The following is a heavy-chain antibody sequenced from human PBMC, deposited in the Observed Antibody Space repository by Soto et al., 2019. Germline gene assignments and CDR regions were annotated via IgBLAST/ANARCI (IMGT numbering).Heavy chain of an antibody. J-gene: IGHJ6*02. D-gene: IGHD1-20*01. CDR1: GFTFSSYG. Sequence: GGSLRLSCAASGFTFSSYGMHWVRQAPGKGLEWVAVISYDGSNKYYADSVKGRFTISRDNSKNTLYLQMNSLRAEDTAVYYCAKVMSITGTYYGMDVWGQGTTVTVSS. CDR2: ISYDGSNK. CDR3: AKVMSITGTYYGMDV. V-gene: IGHV3-30*18.